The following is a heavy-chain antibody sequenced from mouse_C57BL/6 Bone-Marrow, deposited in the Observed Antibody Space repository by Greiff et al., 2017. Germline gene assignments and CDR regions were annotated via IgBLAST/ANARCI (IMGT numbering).Heavy chain of an antibody. V-gene: IGHV1-80*01. CDR3: ARGGDDYDEDDY. D-gene: IGHD2-4*01. CDR1: GYAFSSYW. Sequence: VQLVESGAELVKPGASVKISCKASGYAFSSYWMNWVKQRPGKGLEWIGQIYPGDGDTNYNGKFKGKATLTADKSSSTAYMQLSSLTSEDSAVYFCARGGDDYDEDDYWGQGTTPTVSS. J-gene: IGHJ2*01. CDR2: IYPGDGDT.